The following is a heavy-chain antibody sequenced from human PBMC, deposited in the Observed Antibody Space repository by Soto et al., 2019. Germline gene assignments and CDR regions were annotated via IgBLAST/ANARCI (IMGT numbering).Heavy chain of an antibody. V-gene: IGHV3-7*01. J-gene: IGHJ4*02. CDR3: ARGIAARIFDY. CDR2: IKQDGSEK. Sequence: GGSLRLSCASPGFTFSSYWMSWVRQAPGKGLEWVANIKQDGSEKYYVDSVKGRVTISRDKAKNSLYLQMNSIRAEDTAVYYCARGIAARIFDYWGQGTLVTVSS. D-gene: IGHD6-6*01. CDR1: GFTFSSYW.